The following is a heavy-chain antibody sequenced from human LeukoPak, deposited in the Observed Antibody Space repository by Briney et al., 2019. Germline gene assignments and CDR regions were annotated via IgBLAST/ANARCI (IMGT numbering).Heavy chain of an antibody. CDR2: INHSGST. D-gene: IGHD3-10*01. CDR1: GGSFSGYY. Sequence: SETLSLTCAVYGGSFSGYYWSWIRQPPGKGLEWIGEINHSGSTNYNPSLKSRVTISVDTSKNQFSLKLSSVTAADTAVYYCARRSRPGYYYYGMDVWGKGTTVTVS. V-gene: IGHV4-34*01. J-gene: IGHJ6*04. CDR3: ARRSRPGYYYYGMDV.